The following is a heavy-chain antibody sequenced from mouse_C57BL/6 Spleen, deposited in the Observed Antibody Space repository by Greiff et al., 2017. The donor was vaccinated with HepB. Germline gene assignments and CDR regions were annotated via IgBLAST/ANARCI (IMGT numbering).Heavy chain of an antibody. CDR1: GYAFSSYW. CDR3: ARSDGSSPYFDY. V-gene: IGHV1-80*01. CDR2: IYPGDGDT. J-gene: IGHJ2*01. D-gene: IGHD1-1*01. Sequence: LVESGAELVKPGASVKISCKASGYAFSSYWMNWVKQRPGKGLEWIGQIYPGDGDTNYNGKFKGKATLTADKSSSTAYMQLSSLTSEDSAVYCCARSDGSSPYFDYWGQGTTLTVSS.